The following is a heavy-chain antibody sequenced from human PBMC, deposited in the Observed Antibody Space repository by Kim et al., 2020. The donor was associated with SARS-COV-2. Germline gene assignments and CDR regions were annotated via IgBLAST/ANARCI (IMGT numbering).Heavy chain of an antibody. CDR2: MYYTGNT. J-gene: IGHJ5*02. V-gene: IGHV4-39*01. Sequence: SETLSLTCTVSGGSIRTKNTYWAWIRQPPAKGLEWIGSMYYTGNTYYNPSLKSRVTISADTSKNQFSLNLKSVTATDTSIYYCAKQGALDPWGQGILVTVSS. CDR3: AKQGALDP. CDR1: GGSIRTKNTY.